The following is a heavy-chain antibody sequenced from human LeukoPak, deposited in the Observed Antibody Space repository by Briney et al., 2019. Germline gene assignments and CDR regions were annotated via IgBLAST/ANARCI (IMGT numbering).Heavy chain of an antibody. Sequence: PGGSLRLSCAASGFTFSSYSMNWVRQAPGKGLEWVSSISSSSSYIYYADSVKGRFTISRDNAKNSLYLQMNSLRAEDTAVYYCARASYGDPYYFDYSGQGTLVTVSS. V-gene: IGHV3-21*01. CDR2: ISSSSSYI. D-gene: IGHD4-17*01. J-gene: IGHJ4*02. CDR3: ARASYGDPYYFDY. CDR1: GFTFSSYS.